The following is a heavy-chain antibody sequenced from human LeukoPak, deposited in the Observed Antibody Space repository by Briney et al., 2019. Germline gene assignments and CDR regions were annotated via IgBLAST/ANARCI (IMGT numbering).Heavy chain of an antibody. Sequence: KPSETLSLTCTVSGGSISSSDYYWGWIRQPPGKGLEWIGSLYYSGSTYYNPSLKSRLTISIDTSKNQFSLRLSSVTAADTAVYYCARDHSASYDAFDIWGQGTMVTVSS. CDR1: GGSISSSDYY. V-gene: IGHV4-39*07. CDR3: ARDHSASYDAFDI. CDR2: LYYSGST. D-gene: IGHD2-15*01. J-gene: IGHJ3*02.